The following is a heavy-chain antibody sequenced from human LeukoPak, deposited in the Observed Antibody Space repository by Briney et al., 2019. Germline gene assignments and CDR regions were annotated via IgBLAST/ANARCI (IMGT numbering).Heavy chain of an antibody. Sequence: GGSLRLSCAASGFTFRNYTMTWVRQAPGKGLEWVSAISGSGGSTYYADSVKGRFTISRDNSKNTLYLQMNSLRAEDTAVYYCASETSGLFDYWGQGTLVTVSS. CDR2: ISGSGGST. CDR1: GFTFRNYT. V-gene: IGHV3-23*01. J-gene: IGHJ4*02. D-gene: IGHD3-10*01. CDR3: ASETSGLFDY.